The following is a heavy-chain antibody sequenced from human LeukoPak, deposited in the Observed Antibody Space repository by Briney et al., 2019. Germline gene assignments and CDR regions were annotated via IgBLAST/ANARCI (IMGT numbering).Heavy chain of an antibody. CDR1: GYSISSGYF. V-gene: IGHV4-38-2*02. CDR2: FYHSGIT. J-gene: IGHJ4*02. D-gene: IGHD6-13*01. Sequence: SGTLSLTCTVSGYSISSGYFWGSIRQPPGRGLEWIGSFYHSGITYYNPSLKSRVTISVEMSKNQFSLKLSSVTAADTAAYYCARGRRGSSWRVFDYWGQGTLVTVSS. CDR3: ARGRRGSSWRVFDY.